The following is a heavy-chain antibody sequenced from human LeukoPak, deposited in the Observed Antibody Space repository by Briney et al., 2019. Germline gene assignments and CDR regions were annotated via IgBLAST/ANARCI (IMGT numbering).Heavy chain of an antibody. J-gene: IGHJ4*02. CDR3: AKESPYSDPYYFDY. D-gene: IGHD4-11*01. CDR2: ISWNSGSI. V-gene: IGHV3-9*01. CDR1: GFTFDDYA. Sequence: GGSLRLSCAASGFTFDDYAMHWVRQAPGKGLEWVSGISWNSGSIGYADSVKGRFTISRDNAKNSLYLQMNSLRAEDTALYYCAKESPYSDPYYFDYWGQRTLVTVSS.